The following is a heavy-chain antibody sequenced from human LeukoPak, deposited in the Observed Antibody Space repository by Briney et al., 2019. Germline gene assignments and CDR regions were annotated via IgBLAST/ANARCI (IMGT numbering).Heavy chain of an antibody. D-gene: IGHD2-21*02. CDR2: IWSDGSDT. Sequence: GGSLRLSCAASGFTFSSYGMHWVRQAPGKGLEWVTVIWSDGSDTYYADSVKGRFTISRDNSKLYLQMDSLRVEDTAVYYCARDYCGGDCYNFDYWGQGTLVTVSS. CDR1: GFTFSSYG. V-gene: IGHV3-33*01. J-gene: IGHJ4*02. CDR3: ARDYCGGDCYNFDY.